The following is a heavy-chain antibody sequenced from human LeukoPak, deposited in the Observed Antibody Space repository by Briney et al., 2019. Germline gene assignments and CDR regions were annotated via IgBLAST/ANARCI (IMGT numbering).Heavy chain of an antibody. V-gene: IGHV3-30*03. D-gene: IGHD5-12*01. CDR3: ARDNPTRGYSAYDLDY. Sequence: PGGSLRLSCAASGFTFSSYGMHWVRQAPGKGLEWVAVISYDGSNKYYADSVKGRFTISRDNSKNTLYLQMNSLRAEDTAVFYCARDNPTRGYSAYDLDYWGQGTLVTVSS. CDR2: ISYDGSNK. J-gene: IGHJ4*02. CDR1: GFTFSSYG.